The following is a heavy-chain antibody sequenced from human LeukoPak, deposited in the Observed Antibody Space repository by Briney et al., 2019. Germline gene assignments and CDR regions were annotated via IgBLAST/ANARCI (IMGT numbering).Heavy chain of an antibody. D-gene: IGHD4-17*01. CDR2: ISYDGSNK. CDR1: GFTFSSYA. Sequence: GGSLRLSCAASGFTFSSYATHWVRQAPGKGLEWVAVISYDGSNKYYADSVKGRFTISRDNSKNTLYPQMNSLRAEDTAVYYCARDSTVTYALDYWGQGTLVTVSS. CDR3: ARDSTVTYALDY. V-gene: IGHV3-30-3*01. J-gene: IGHJ4*02.